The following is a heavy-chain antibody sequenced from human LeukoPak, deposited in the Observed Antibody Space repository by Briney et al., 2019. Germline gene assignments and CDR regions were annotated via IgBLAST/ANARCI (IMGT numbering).Heavy chain of an antibody. CDR1: GFTFSSYS. J-gene: IGHJ5*02. D-gene: IGHD2-15*01. Sequence: GGTLRLSCAASGFTFSSYSMSWIRQAPGKGLEWVSYICSSGSTKYYADSVKGRITISRDNAKNSLYLQMNSLRDEDTVVYYCAVEGYCSGGSCYTNWFDPWGQGTLVTVSS. CDR2: ICSSGSTK. CDR3: AVEGYCSGGSCYTNWFDP. V-gene: IGHV3-48*02.